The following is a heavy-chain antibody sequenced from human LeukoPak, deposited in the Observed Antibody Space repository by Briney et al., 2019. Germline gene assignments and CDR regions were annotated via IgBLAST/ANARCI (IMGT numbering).Heavy chain of an antibody. CDR1: GFTFSSYG. CDR2: IWYDGSNK. Sequence: GGSLRLSCAASGFTFSSYGMLWVRQAPGKGREWGAVIWYDGSNKYYADSVKGRFTISRDNSKNTLYLQMNSLRAEDTAVYYCAREERWLQSRALDYWGQGTLVTVSS. V-gene: IGHV3-33*01. CDR3: AREERWLQSRALDY. J-gene: IGHJ4*02. D-gene: IGHD5-24*01.